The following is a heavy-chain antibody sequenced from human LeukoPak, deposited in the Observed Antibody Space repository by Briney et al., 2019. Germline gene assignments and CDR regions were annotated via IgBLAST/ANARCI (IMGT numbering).Heavy chain of an antibody. CDR1: GYTFTSYY. D-gene: IGHD3-10*01. CDR3: ARATITMVRGVIRYFDY. J-gene: IGHJ4*02. V-gene: IGHV1-46*01. Sequence: GASVKVSCKASGYTFTSYYMHWVRQAPGQGLEWMGIINPSGGSTSYAQKFQGRVTMTRDTSTSTVYMELSSLRSEDTAVYYCARATITMVRGVIRYFDYWGQGTLVTVSS. CDR2: INPSGGST.